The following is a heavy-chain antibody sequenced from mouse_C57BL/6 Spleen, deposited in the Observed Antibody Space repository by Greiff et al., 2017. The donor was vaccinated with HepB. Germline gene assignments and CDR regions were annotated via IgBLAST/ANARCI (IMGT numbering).Heavy chain of an antibody. CDR1: GYTFTDYY. J-gene: IGHJ3*01. CDR3: ARWWLLRGWFAY. V-gene: IGHV1-26*01. Sequence: VQLQQSGPELVKPGASVKISCKASGYTFTDYYMNWVKQSHGKSLEWIGDINPNNGGTSYNQEFKGKATLTVDKSSSTAYMELRSLTSEDSAVYYCARWWLLRGWFAYWGQGTLVTVSA. D-gene: IGHD2-3*01. CDR2: INPNNGGT.